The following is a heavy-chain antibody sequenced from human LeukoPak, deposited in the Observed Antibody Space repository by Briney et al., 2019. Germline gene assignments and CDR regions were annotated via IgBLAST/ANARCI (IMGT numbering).Heavy chain of an antibody. J-gene: IGHJ4*02. V-gene: IGHV4-30-2*01. CDR2: IYHSGST. Sequence: SETLSLTCTVSGGSISSGGYYWSWIQQPPGNGLEWIGYIYHSGSTYYNPSLKSRVTISVDRSKNQFSLKLSSVTAADTAVYYCAIRRDFDYWGQGTLVTVSS. CDR3: AIRRDFDY. CDR1: GGSISSGGYY.